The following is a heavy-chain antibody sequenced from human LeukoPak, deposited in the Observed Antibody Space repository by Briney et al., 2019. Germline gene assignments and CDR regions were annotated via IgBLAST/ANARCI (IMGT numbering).Heavy chain of an antibody. J-gene: IGHJ4*02. CDR2: INPNSGGT. D-gene: IGHD3-9*01. V-gene: IGHV1-2*02. CDR3: ARALGELRYFDWGPDAPDY. CDR1: GYTFTGYY. Sequence: ASVKVSCKASGYTFTGYYMHWVRQAPGQGLEWMGWINPNSGGTNYAQKFQGRVTMTRDTSISTAYMELSRLRSDDTAVYYCARALGELRYFDWGPDAPDYWGQGTLVTVSS.